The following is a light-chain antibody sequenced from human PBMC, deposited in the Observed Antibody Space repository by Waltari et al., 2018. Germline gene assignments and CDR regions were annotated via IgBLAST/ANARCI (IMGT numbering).Light chain of an antibody. V-gene: IGKV3-20*01. J-gene: IGKJ4*01. Sequence: EIVLTQSPGTLSLSPGERATLSCRASPRVSSDYLAWYQQKPGQAPRLLIYGASRRATGIPDRFSGSVSGTDFTLTISRLEPEDFAVYYCQHYGRSPPNTFGGGTKVEIK. CDR1: PRVSSDY. CDR3: QHYGRSPPNT. CDR2: GAS.